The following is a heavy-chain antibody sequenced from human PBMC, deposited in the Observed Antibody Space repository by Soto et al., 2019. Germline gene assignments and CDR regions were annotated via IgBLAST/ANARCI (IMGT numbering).Heavy chain of an antibody. CDR3: ARGSGGSSRPYYYYYYMDV. Sequence: GGSLRLSCAASGFTFSSYWMSWVRQAPGKGLEWVANIKQDGSEKYYGDSVKGRFTISRDNAKNSLYLQMNSLRAEDTAVYYCARGSGGSSRPYYYYYYMDVWGKGTTVTVSS. J-gene: IGHJ6*03. V-gene: IGHV3-7*01. D-gene: IGHD2-15*01. CDR2: IKQDGSEK. CDR1: GFTFSSYW.